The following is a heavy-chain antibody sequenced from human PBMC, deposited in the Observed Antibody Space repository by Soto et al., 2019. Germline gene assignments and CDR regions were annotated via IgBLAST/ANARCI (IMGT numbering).Heavy chain of an antibody. CDR1: GYTFTSYG. J-gene: IGHJ6*02. Sequence: GASVKVSCKASGYTFTSYGISWVRQAPGQGLEWMGWISAYNGNTNYAQKLQGRVTMTTDTSTSTAYMELRSLRSDDTAVYYCARIGYCISTSCYHVYYGMDVWGQGTTVTVSS. CDR3: ARIGYCISTSCYHVYYGMDV. CDR2: ISAYNGNT. D-gene: IGHD2-2*01. V-gene: IGHV1-18*01.